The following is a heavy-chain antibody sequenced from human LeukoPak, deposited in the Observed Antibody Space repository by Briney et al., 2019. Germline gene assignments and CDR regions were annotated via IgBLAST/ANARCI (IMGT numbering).Heavy chain of an antibody. D-gene: IGHD2-2*02. J-gene: IGHJ4*02. CDR1: GFTFSNAW. Sequence: GGSLRLSCAASGFTFSNAWMSLVRQAPGKGLEWVGRMKSKTDGGTTDYAAPVKGRFTISRDDSKTTLYLQMNSLKTEDTAVYYCTTLYCSSTSCYSYFDYWGQGTLVTVSS. CDR2: MKSKTDGGTT. CDR3: TTLYCSSTSCYSYFDY. V-gene: IGHV3-15*01.